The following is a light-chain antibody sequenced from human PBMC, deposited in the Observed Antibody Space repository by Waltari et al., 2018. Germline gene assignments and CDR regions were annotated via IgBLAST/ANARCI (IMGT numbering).Light chain of an antibody. V-gene: IGLV2-14*01. Sequence: QSALTQPASVSGSPGQSTTIACTGTSSDVGAYNYVSWYQQHPGKAPKLVVYEVRNRPSGVSNRFSGSKSGNTASLTIAGLQAEDEADYYCSSYTTSSTVVFAGGTKLTVL. CDR1: SSDVGAYNY. CDR3: SSYTTSSTVV. J-gene: IGLJ2*01. CDR2: EVR.